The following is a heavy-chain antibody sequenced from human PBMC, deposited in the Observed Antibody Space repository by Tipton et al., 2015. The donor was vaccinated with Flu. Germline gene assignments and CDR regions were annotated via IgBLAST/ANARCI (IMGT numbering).Heavy chain of an antibody. D-gene: IGHD6-25*01. CDR1: GDTFRNYA. V-gene: IGHV1-69*01. Sequence: VQLVQSGAEVKKPGSSVKVPCKASGDTFRNYAISWVRQAPGQGLEWMGGIVCIFGIPNYAQKFQGRVTMTADESTTTVYMELSSLRSDDTAVYYCARQIYTSGELDYDYYYMDVWGKGTTVTVSS. CDR2: IVCIFGIP. CDR3: ARQIYTSGELDYDYYYMDV. J-gene: IGHJ6*03.